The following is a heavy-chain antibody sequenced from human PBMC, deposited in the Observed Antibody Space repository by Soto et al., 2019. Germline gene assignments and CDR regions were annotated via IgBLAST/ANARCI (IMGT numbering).Heavy chain of an antibody. V-gene: IGHV3-21*06. CDR2: ITSDSGSI. CDR3: VRDKDTYGQMFFDS. Sequence: DVQLVESGGGLVKPGGSLRLSCAASGFTFSSFVMHWVRQAPGKGLEWVSSITSDSGSIYYGDSVKGRFTISRDNTKNFLSLQMSNLGAEDTAVYYCVRDKDTYGQMFFDSWGQGTLVTVSS. J-gene: IGHJ4*02. CDR1: GFTFSSFV. D-gene: IGHD5-18*01.